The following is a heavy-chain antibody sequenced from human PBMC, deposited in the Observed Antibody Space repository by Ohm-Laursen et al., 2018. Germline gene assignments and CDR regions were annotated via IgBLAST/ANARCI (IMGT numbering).Heavy chain of an antibody. CDR2: ISFSSSHI. D-gene: IGHD3-3*01. V-gene: IGHV3-21*01. CDR3: ARDAPNYKTISGVVTALGMDV. J-gene: IGHJ6*02. CDR1: GLTLKSYS. Sequence: SLRLSCAASGLTLKSYSMNWVRQAPGKGLEWVSSISFSSSHIYYADSVKGRFTISRDNAKTTLYLQMNSLRAEDTAVYYCARDAPNYKTISGVVTALGMDVWGQGTTITVSS.